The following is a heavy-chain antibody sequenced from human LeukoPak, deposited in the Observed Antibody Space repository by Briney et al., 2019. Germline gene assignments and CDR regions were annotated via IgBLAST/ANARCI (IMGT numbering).Heavy chain of an antibody. V-gene: IGHV4-59*01. Sequence: SETLSLTCTVSGGSISSYYWSWIRQPPGKGLEWIGYISYTGSTNYNPSLQSRVTMSVDMSKNQLSLKLSSVTAADTAVYFCARAVTGTSPLGYWGQGAQVTVSS. D-gene: IGHD6-19*01. J-gene: IGHJ4*02. CDR3: ARAVTGTSPLGY. CDR2: ISYTGST. CDR1: GGSISSYY.